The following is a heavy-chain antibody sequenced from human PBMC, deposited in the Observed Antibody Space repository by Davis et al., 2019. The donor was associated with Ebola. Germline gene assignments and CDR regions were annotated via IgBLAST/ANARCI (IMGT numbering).Heavy chain of an antibody. CDR3: ARLRNIAAAGTGRSNWFDP. CDR1: GYSFTSYW. J-gene: IGHJ5*02. D-gene: IGHD6-13*01. Sequence: GESLKISCKGSGYSFTSYWIGWVRQMPGKGLEWMGIIYPGDSDTRYSPSFQGQVTISADKSISTAYLQWSSLKASDTAMYYCARLRNIAAAGTGRSNWFDPWGQGTLVTVSS. V-gene: IGHV5-51*01. CDR2: IYPGDSDT.